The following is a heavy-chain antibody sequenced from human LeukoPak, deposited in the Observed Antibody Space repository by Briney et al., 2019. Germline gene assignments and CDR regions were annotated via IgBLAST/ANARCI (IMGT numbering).Heavy chain of an antibody. CDR2: LSGSGGNT. CDR1: GFTFSSYA. Sequence: GGSLRLSCAASGFTFSSYAMSWVRQAPGKGLEWVSALSGSGGNTYYADSVKGRFTISRDNSKNTLYLQMNSLRAEDTAVYYCAREKGSSWSRGAFDIWGQGTMVTVSS. V-gene: IGHV3-23*01. J-gene: IGHJ3*02. CDR3: AREKGSSWSRGAFDI. D-gene: IGHD6-13*01.